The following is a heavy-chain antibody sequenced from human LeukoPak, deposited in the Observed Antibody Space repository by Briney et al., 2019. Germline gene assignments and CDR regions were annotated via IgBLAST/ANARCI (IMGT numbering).Heavy chain of an antibody. CDR1: GFTFSSYA. D-gene: IGHD6-13*01. CDR3: AKVGSWYPEYNWFDP. CDR2: ISGSGGST. V-gene: IGHV3-23*01. Sequence: GGSLRLSCAASGFTFSSYAMSWVRQAPGKGLEWVSAISGSGGSTYYADSVKGRFTISRDNSKNTLYLQMNSLRAEDTAVYYCAKVGSWYPEYNWFDPWGLGTLVTVSS. J-gene: IGHJ5*02.